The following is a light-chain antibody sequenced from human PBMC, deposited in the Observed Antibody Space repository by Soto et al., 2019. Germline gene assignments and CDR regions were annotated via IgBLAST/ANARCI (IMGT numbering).Light chain of an antibody. V-gene: IGKV3-20*01. J-gene: IGKJ1*01. CDR3: QQYLDWPRT. Sequence: EIILTQSPDTLSLSPGERATLSCRASQTVDSNFLAWYQQKPGQAPRLLIYGASNRATGIPDRFSGSGSGTDFTLTISSLQSDDFAVYYCQQYLDWPRTFGQGTKVDIK. CDR2: GAS. CDR1: QTVDSNF.